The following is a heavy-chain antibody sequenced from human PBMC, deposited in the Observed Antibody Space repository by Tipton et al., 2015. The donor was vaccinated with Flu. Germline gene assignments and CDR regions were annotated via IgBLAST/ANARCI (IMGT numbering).Heavy chain of an antibody. J-gene: IGHJ4*02. CDR1: GGSISSSSYY. CDR3: AGGAGVDY. CDR2: IYYRGST. D-gene: IGHD6-19*01. V-gene: IGHV4-39*07. Sequence: TLSLTCTVSGGSISSSSYYWGWIRQPPGKGLEWIGSIYYRGSTYYNPSLKSRVTISVDTSKNQFSLKLSSVTAADTAVYYCAGGAGVDYWGQGTLVTVSS.